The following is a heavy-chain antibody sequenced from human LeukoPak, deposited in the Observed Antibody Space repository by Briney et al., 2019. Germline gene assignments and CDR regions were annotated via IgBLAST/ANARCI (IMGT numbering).Heavy chain of an antibody. CDR3: ARGVAISSSGWYDTFDY. CDR1: GFTFSNSA. V-gene: IGHV3-64*02. D-gene: IGHD6-19*01. J-gene: IGHJ4*02. Sequence: PGGSLRLSCGASGFTFSNSAMYWVRQAPGKGLEFVSVISTNGDRTYYADSVKGRFTISRDNSKNTLYPQMGSLRADDMAVYYCARGVAISSSGWYDTFDYWGQGALVTISS. CDR2: ISTNGDRT.